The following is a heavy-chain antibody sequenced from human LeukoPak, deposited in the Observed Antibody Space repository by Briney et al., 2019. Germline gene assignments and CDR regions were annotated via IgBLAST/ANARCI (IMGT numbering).Heavy chain of an antibody. CDR3: ARPRGGYCSSTSCQLFDY. CDR1: GYTFTSYG. Sequence: APVKVSCKXSGYTFTSYGISWVRQAPGQGLEWMGWISAYNGNTNYAQKLQGRVTMTTDTSTSTAYMELRSLRSDDTAVYYCARPRGGYCSSTSCQLFDYWGQGTLVTVSS. CDR2: ISAYNGNT. J-gene: IGHJ4*02. D-gene: IGHD2-2*01. V-gene: IGHV1-18*01.